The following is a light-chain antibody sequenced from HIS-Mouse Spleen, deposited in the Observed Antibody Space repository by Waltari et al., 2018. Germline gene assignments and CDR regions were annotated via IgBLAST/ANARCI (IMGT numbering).Light chain of an antibody. CDR3: SSYTSSSTEV. CDR1: SSDVGGYNY. CDR2: DVS. J-gene: IGLJ2*01. V-gene: IGLV2-14*03. Sequence: QSALTQPASVSGSPGQSITISCTGTSSDVGGYNYVSWYQQHPGKAPKLMIYDVSNRPSGGSNRFSGSQSGNTASLTISGLQAEDEADYYCSSYTSSSTEVFGGGTKLTVL.